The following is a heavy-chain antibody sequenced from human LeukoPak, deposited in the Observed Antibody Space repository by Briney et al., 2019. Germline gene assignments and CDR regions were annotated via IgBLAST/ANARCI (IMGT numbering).Heavy chain of an antibody. CDR3: AKDRLRYFDWSITDY. CDR1: GFIFSDYY. J-gene: IGHJ4*02. Sequence: GGSLRLSCAASGFIFSDYYMSWFRQVPGKGLEWIAYTSFSGRTIYYADYVECRFTISRDNAKNSLFLQMNSLRAEDTAVYYCAKDRLRYFDWSITDYWGQGTLVTVSS. V-gene: IGHV3-11*01. CDR2: TSFSGRTI. D-gene: IGHD3-9*01.